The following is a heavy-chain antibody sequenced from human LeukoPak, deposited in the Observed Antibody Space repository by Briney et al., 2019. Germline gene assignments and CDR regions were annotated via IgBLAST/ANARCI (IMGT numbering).Heavy chain of an antibody. V-gene: IGHV4-31*03. CDR1: GGSISSGGYY. Sequence: PSETLSLTCTVPGGSISSGGYYWSWIRQHPGKGLEWIGYIYYSGSTYYNPSLKSRVTISVDTSKNQFSLKLSSVTAADTAVYYCARRYYDSSGSPFDYWGQGTLVTVSS. J-gene: IGHJ4*02. D-gene: IGHD3-22*01. CDR2: IYYSGST. CDR3: ARRYYDSSGSPFDY.